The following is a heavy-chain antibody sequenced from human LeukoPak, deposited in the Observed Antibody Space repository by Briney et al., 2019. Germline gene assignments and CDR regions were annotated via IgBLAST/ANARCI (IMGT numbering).Heavy chain of an antibody. CDR1: GFTFSSYF. CDR2: VSSDGTYT. V-gene: IGHV3-74*03. CDR3: AITVDCRATTDCYSYFHH. J-gene: IGHJ1*01. D-gene: IGHD2-21*02. Sequence: GGSLRLSCAASGFTFSSYFMHWVRQAPGKGLVRVSRVSSDGTYTEYADSVKGRFTISRDNAKDTLYLQVNSLRAEDTAVYYCAITVDCRATTDCYSYFHHWGQGTLVTVSS.